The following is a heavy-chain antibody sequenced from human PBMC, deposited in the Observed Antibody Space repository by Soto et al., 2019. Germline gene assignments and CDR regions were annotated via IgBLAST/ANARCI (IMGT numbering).Heavy chain of an antibody. J-gene: IGHJ3*02. CDR3: ARLRSSGYDAFDI. Sequence: GESLNISCKGSGTSFTSYWIALVRQVPGKGLEWMGIIFPGDSDTRSSPSFQGQVTMSVDKSITTAYLQWSSLKASDTAMYYCARLRSSGYDAFDIWGQGTMVTVSS. CDR1: GTSFTSYW. CDR2: IFPGDSDT. V-gene: IGHV5-51*01. D-gene: IGHD3-22*01.